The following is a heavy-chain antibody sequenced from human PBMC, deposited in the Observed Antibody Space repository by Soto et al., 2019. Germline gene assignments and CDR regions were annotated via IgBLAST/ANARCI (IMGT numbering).Heavy chain of an antibody. CDR2: IYYSGST. CDR3: ARDPGSGYYDSSGNSYYYGMDV. CDR1: GGSISSYY. V-gene: IGHV4-59*01. D-gene: IGHD3-22*01. J-gene: IGHJ6*02. Sequence: SETLSLTCTVSGGSISSYYWSWIRQPPGKGLESIGYIYYSGSTNYNPSLKSRVTISVDTSKNQFSLKLSSVTAADTAVYYCARDPGSGYYDSSGNSYYYGMDVWGQGTTVTVSS.